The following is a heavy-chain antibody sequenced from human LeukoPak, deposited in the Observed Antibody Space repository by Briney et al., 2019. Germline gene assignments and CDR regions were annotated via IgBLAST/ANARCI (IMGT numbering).Heavy chain of an antibody. CDR3: ARGRSPYYYSYMDV. V-gene: IGHV1-69*01. J-gene: IGHJ6*03. D-gene: IGHD6-19*01. Sequence: SVKVSCKASGGTFSSYAISWVRQAPGQGLEWMGGIIPIFGTANYAQKFQGRVTITADESTSTAYMELSSLRSEDTAVYYCARGRSPYYYSYMDVWGKGTTVTVSS. CDR2: IIPIFGTA. CDR1: GGTFSSYA.